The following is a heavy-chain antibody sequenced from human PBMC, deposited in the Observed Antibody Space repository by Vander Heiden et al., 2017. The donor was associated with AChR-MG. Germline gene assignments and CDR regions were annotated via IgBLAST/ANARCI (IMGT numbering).Heavy chain of an antibody. D-gene: IGHD3-22*01. Sequence: EVQLLESGGGLVQPGGSLRLSCAASGFTFSSYAMSWVRQAPGKGLEWVSAISGSGGSTYYADSVKGRFTISRDNSKNTLYLQMNSLRAEDTAVYYCAKGYDSSGYYYDAFDIWGQGTMVTVSS. CDR3: AKGYDSSGYYYDAFDI. J-gene: IGHJ3*02. CDR2: ISGSGGST. CDR1: GFTFSSYA. V-gene: IGHV3-23*01.